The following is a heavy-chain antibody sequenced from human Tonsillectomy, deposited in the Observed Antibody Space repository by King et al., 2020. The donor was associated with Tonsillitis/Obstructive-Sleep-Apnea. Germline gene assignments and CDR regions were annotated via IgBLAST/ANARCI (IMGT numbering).Heavy chain of an antibody. Sequence: EVQLQESGGGLVQPGGSLRLSCAASGFTFSSYAMSWVRQAPGKGLEWVSGISGSGDSTYYADSVKGRFTTSRDNSKNTLFLQMNSLRAEDTALYYCAKDGEPYGSGSYYYHGMDVWGQGTTVTVSS. CDR2: ISGSGDST. V-gene: IGHV3-23*01. CDR1: GFTFSSYA. D-gene: IGHD3-10*01. J-gene: IGHJ6*02. CDR3: AKDGEPYGSGSYYYHGMDV.